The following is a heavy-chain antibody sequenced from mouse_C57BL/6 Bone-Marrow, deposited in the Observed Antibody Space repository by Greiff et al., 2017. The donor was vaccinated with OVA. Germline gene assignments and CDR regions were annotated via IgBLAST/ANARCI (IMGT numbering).Heavy chain of an antibody. Sequence: LQQSGPGILQPSQTLSLTCSFSGFSLSTFGMGVGWIRQPSGKGLEWLAHIWWDDDKYYNPALKSRLTISKDTSKNQVFLKIANVDTADTATYYCARLYDYGYWYFDVWGTGTTVTVSS. D-gene: IGHD2-4*01. J-gene: IGHJ1*03. V-gene: IGHV8-8*01. CDR3: ARLYDYGYWYFDV. CDR1: GFSLSTFGMG. CDR2: IWWDDDK.